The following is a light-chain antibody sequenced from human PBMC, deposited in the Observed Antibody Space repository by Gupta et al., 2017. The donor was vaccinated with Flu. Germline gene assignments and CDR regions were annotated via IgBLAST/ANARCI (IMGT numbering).Light chain of an antibody. CDR3: QQYGSSSGLT. CDR2: GAS. J-gene: IGKJ4*01. Sequence: SATPCGGASQNVLCSQFAWYQLKPGLAPRLLIYGASRRATCIPERFIGSWSGTDFTLTISRLEPEDFALYYCQQYGSSSGLTFGGGTTVELK. V-gene: IGKV3D-20*01. CDR1: QNVLCSQ.